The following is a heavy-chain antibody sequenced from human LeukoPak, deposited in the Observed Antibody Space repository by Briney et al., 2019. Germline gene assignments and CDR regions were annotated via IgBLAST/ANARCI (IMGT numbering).Heavy chain of an antibody. Sequence: ASVKVSCKASGGTFSSYAISWVRQAPGQGLEWMGIINPSGGSTSYAQKFQGRVTMTRDTSTSTVYMELSSLRSEDTAVYYCATSRRYYDSSGYSSFDYWGQGTLVTVSS. J-gene: IGHJ4*02. CDR2: INPSGGST. V-gene: IGHV1-46*01. CDR1: GGTFSSYA. CDR3: ATSRRYYDSSGYSSFDY. D-gene: IGHD3-22*01.